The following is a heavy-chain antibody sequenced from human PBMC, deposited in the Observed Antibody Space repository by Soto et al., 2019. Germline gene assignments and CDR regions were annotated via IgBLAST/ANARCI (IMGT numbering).Heavy chain of an antibody. V-gene: IGHV3-30*18. J-gene: IGHJ4*02. CDR2: ISYDGSNK. Sequence: GGSLRLSCAASGFTFSSYGMHWVRQAPGKGLEWVAVISYDGSNKYYADSVKGRFTISRDNSKNMLYLQMNSLRAEDTAVYYCAKDQSPVSTMIVPPTPLFDSWGQGTLVTVSS. CDR3: AKDQSPVSTMIVPPTPLFDS. D-gene: IGHD3-22*01. CDR1: GFTFSSYG.